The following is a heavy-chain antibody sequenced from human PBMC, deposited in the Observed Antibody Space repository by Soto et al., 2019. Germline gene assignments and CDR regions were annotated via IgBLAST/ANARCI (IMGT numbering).Heavy chain of an antibody. CDR2: IYPGDSDT. Sequence: HGESLKISCKGSGYSFTSYWIGWVRQMPGKXLEWMGIIYPGDSDTRYSPSFQGQVTISADKSISTAYLQWSSLKASDTAMYYCARWALVAVPSPPLLDSGLDVLGQGATDTASS. CDR3: ARWALVAVPSPPLLDSGLDV. D-gene: IGHD2-2*01. CDR1: GYSFTSYW. J-gene: IGHJ6*02. V-gene: IGHV5-51*01.